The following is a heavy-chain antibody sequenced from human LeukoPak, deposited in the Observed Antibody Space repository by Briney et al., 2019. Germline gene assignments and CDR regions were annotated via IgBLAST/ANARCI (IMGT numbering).Heavy chain of an antibody. J-gene: IGHJ5*02. V-gene: IGHV4-59*01. CDR3: ARDSSGLNWFDP. CDR1: GGSIRSYY. CDR2: IYYSGTT. D-gene: IGHD6-19*01. Sequence: PSETLSLTCTVSGGSIRSYYWSWIRQPPGKGLEWIGYIYYSGTTNYNPSLKSRVTISVHTSKNQFSLKLSSVTAADTAVYYCARDSSGLNWFDPWGQGTLVTVSS.